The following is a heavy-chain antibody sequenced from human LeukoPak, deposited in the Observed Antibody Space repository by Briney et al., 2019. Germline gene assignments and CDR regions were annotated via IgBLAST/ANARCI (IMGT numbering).Heavy chain of an antibody. Sequence: GASVKVSCKASGYTFTSYGISWVRQAPGQGLEWMGWISAYNGNTNYAQKLQGRVTMTTDTSTSTAYMELRSLRSDDTAVYYCARDFRIAARPPLSPGYWGQGTLVTVSS. D-gene: IGHD6-6*01. CDR1: GYTFTSYG. V-gene: IGHV1-18*01. CDR3: ARDFRIAARPPLSPGY. J-gene: IGHJ4*02. CDR2: ISAYNGNT.